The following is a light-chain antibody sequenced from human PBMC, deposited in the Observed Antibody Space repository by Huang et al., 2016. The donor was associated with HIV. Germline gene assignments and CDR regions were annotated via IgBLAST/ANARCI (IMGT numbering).Light chain of an antibody. CDR2: DVS. CDR3: QQRTNWT. J-gene: IGKJ4*01. CDR1: QSITNY. Sequence: EIVLTQSPATLSLSPGESATLSCRASQSITNYLAWYQQKPGQAHRLLIYDVSNRATGIPARFSGSGSGTDFTLSISSLEPEDFAVYYCQQRTNWTFGGGTKVEIK. V-gene: IGKV3-11*01.